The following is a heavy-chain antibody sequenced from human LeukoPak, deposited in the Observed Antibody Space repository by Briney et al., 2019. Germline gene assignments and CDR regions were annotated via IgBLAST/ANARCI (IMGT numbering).Heavy chain of an antibody. D-gene: IGHD5-24*01. J-gene: IGHJ4*02. V-gene: IGHV3-53*01. CDR3: AKDRLDNYWGPFDY. CDR2: VYSGGST. CDR1: GFTVSSNY. Sequence: GGSLRLSCAASGFTVSSNYMSWVRQAPGKGLEWLGVVYSGGSTYYADSVKGRFTISRDNSKNTLYLQMNSLRAEDTAVYYCAKDRLDNYWGPFDYWGQGTLVTVSS.